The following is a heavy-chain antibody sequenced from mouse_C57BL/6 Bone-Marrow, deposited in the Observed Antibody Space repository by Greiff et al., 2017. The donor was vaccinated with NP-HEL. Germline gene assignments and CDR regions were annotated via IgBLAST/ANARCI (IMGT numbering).Heavy chain of an antibody. V-gene: IGHV1-69*01. Sequence: QVQLQQPGAELVMPGASVKLSCKASGYTFTSYWMHWVKQRPGQGLEWIGEIDPSDSYTNYNQKFKGKSTLTVDKSSSTAYMQLSSLTSEDSAVYYCARGLLRFYYAMDYWGQGTSVTVSS. CDR2: IDPSDSYT. CDR3: ARGLLRFYYAMDY. D-gene: IGHD1-1*01. CDR1: GYTFTSYW. J-gene: IGHJ4*01.